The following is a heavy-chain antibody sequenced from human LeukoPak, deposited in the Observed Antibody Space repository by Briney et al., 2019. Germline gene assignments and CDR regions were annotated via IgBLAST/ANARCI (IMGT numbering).Heavy chain of an antibody. CDR2: INAGNGNT. V-gene: IGHV1-3*03. J-gene: IGHJ5*02. D-gene: IGHD2-15*01. CDR1: GYTFTSYA. Sequence: ASVKVSCKASGYTFTSYAMHWVRQAPGQRLEWMGWINAGNGNTKYSQEFQGRVTMTRDTSTSTVYMELSSLRSEDTAVYYCARDPRRLSISQRWNWFDPWGQGTLVTVSS. CDR3: ARDPRRLSISQRWNWFDP.